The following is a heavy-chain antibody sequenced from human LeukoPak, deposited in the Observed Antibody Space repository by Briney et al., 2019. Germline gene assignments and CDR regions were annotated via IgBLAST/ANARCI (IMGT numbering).Heavy chain of an antibody. CDR3: ANLEGDIVVVPEYFQH. CDR2: IKQDGSAK. D-gene: IGHD2-2*01. Sequence: GGSLRLSCGASGFTFSTYWMNWVRQAPGKGLEWVASIKQDGSAKYYVDSVKGRFTISRDNAKNSLYLQMNTLRAEDTAVYYCANLEGDIVVVPEYFQHWGQGTLVAVSS. CDR1: GFTFSTYW. V-gene: IGHV3-7*03. J-gene: IGHJ1*01.